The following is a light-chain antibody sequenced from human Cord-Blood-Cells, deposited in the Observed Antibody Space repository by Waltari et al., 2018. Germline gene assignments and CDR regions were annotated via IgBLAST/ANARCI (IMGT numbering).Light chain of an antibody. V-gene: IGKV1-13*02. CDR3: QQFNSYRLT. CDR1: QGISSA. Sequence: AIQLTQSPSSLSASVGDRVTITCRASQGISSALAWYQQKPGKAPKLLIYDASSLESGVPSRFSGSGSGTDFTLTINSLQPEDFATYYCQQFNSYRLTFGGGTKVEIK. CDR2: DAS. J-gene: IGKJ4*01.